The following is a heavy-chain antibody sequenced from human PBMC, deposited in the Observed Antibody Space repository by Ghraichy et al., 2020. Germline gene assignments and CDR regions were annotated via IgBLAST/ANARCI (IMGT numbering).Heavy chain of an antibody. CDR1: GFTFSSYA. Sequence: GGSLRLSCAASGFTFSSYAMTWVRQAPGKGLEWVSSISSSGGSTFSADSVKSRFTISRDNSKNTLYLQMNSLRAEDTAVYYCAKETGGYCSGGSCRPLDYWGQGTLVTVSS. CDR2: ISSSGGST. CDR3: AKETGGYCSGGSCRPLDY. D-gene: IGHD2-15*01. V-gene: IGHV3-23*01. J-gene: IGHJ4*02.